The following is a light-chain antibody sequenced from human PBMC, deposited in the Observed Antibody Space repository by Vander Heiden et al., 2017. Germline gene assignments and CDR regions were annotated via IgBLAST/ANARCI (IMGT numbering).Light chain of an antibody. Sequence: EIVFTPSPGTLSSSPGERATLACRASQSVSSSYLAWYQQKPGQAPRLLIYGVSSRATGILDRSSASEHATDFTLTISRLKLEDFAVYYSWQHCSSPQTFGGGTKVEIK. CDR1: QSVSSSY. V-gene: IGKV3-20*01. CDR2: GVS. J-gene: IGKJ4*01. CDR3: WQHCSSPQT.